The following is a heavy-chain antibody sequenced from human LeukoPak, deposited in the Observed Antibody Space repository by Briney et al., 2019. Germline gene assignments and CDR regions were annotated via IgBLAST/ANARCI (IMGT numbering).Heavy chain of an antibody. D-gene: IGHD2-15*01. CDR1: GFTFSSYA. V-gene: IGHV3-23*01. CDR3: AKGERYCSGGSCYSLLDY. J-gene: IGHJ4*02. CDR2: ISGSGGST. Sequence: GGSLRLSCAASGFTFSSYAMSWVRQAPGKGLEWVSAISGSGGSTYYADSVKGRFTISRDNSKNTLYLQMNSLRAEDTAVYYCAKGERYCSGGSCYSLLDYWGQGTLVTVSS.